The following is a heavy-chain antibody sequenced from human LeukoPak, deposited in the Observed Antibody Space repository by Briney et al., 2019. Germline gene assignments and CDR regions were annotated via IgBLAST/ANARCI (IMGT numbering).Heavy chain of an antibody. CDR1: GFPFSSYS. Sequence: GGSLRLSCEASGFPFSSYSMNWVRQAPGKGLEWVSYISSSGHATYYVDSVKGRFTMSRDNVENSLFLQMHSTRAEDTAVSYCVRVNGSSFDYWGQGTLVTVSS. V-gene: IGHV3-48*01. CDR2: ISSSGHAT. D-gene: IGHD2-15*01. CDR3: VRVNGSSFDY. J-gene: IGHJ4*02.